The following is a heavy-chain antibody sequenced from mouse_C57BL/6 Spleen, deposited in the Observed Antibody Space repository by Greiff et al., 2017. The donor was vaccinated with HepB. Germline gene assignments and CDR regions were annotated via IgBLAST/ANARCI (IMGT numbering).Heavy chain of an antibody. CDR1: GYTFTTYP. V-gene: IGHV1-47*01. CDR3: ARGYYDYDAGYAMDY. J-gene: IGHJ4*01. Sequence: VQVVESGAELVKPGASVKMSCKASGYTFTTYPIEWMKQNHGKSLEWIGNFHPYNDDTKYNEKFKGKATLTVEKSSSTVYLELSRLTSDDSAVYYCARGYYDYDAGYAMDYWGQGTSVTVSS. CDR2: FHPYNDDT. D-gene: IGHD2-4*01.